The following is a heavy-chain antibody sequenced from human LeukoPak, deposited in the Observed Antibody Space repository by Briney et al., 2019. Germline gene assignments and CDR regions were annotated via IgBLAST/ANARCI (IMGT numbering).Heavy chain of an antibody. Sequence: GGSLRLSCAASGFTFSSYAMSWVRQAPGKGLEWVSATSGDGGNTYHADSVKGRFTISRDNSKNTLYLQMNSLRAEDTAVYYCATGALYSSGRYYFDYWGQGTLVTVSS. J-gene: IGHJ4*02. V-gene: IGHV3-23*01. CDR1: GFTFSSYA. D-gene: IGHD3-22*01. CDR2: TSGDGGNT. CDR3: ATGALYSSGRYYFDY.